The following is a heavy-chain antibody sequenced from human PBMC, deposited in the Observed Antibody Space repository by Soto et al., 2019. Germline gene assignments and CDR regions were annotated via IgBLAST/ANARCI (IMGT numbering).Heavy chain of an antibody. V-gene: IGHV3-23*01. CDR3: AKQFSSSTWYPFDH. CDR1: GFTYNIYA. Sequence: EVQLLESGEALAQPGGSLRLSCAASGFTYNIYAMSWVRQAPGKGLEWVSGISAGVIDTYYADSVKGRFTVSRDDSKNTLYLQMNSLRADDTAVYYCAKQFSSSTWYPFDHWGRGTLVTVSS. J-gene: IGHJ4*02. CDR2: ISAGVIDT. D-gene: IGHD6-13*01.